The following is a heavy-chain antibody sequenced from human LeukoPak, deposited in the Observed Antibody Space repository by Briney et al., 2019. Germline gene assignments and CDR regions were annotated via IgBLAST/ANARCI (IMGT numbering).Heavy chain of an antibody. V-gene: IGHV4-31*11. CDR1: GGSFSGYY. D-gene: IGHD4-11*01. J-gene: IGHJ4*02. Sequence: SETLSLTCAVYGGSFSGYYWSWIRQHPGKGLEWIGYIYCSGSTYYNPSLKSRVTISVDTSKNQFSLKLSSVTAADTAVYYCARGGTVTTPVIDYWGQGTLVTVSS. CDR3: ARGGTVTTPVIDY. CDR2: IYCSGST.